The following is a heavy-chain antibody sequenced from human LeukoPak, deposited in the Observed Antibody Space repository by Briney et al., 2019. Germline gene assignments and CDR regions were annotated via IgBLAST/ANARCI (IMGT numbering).Heavy chain of an antibody. CDR3: AGTYYYGSGSYHPLDY. V-gene: IGHV1-69*04. Sequence: GASVKVSCKASGGTFSSYAISWVRRAPGQGLEWMGRIIPILGIANYAQKFQGRVTITADKSTSTAYMELSSLRSEDTAVYYCAGTYYYGSGSYHPLDYWGQGTLVTVSS. J-gene: IGHJ4*02. D-gene: IGHD3-10*01. CDR2: IIPILGIA. CDR1: GGTFSSYA.